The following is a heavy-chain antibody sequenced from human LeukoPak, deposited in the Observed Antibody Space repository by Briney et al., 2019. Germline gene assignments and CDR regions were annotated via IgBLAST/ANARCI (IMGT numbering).Heavy chain of an antibody. J-gene: IGHJ4*02. CDR2: IKLDGSEK. Sequence: GGSLRLSCAASGFSFSSYWMSWVRQAPGKGLEWVANIKLDGSEKFYVDSVKGRFTISRDNAKNSLYLQMNSLRAEDTAVYYCARDMAAFDYWGQGTLVTVSS. D-gene: IGHD5-24*01. V-gene: IGHV3-7*01. CDR1: GFSFSSYW. CDR3: ARDMAAFDY.